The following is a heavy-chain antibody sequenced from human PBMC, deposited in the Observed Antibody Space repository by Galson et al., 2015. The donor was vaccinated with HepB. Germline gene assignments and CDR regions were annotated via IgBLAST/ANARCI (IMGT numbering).Heavy chain of an antibody. Sequence: SLRLSCAASGFTFSSYGMHWVRQAPGKGLEWVAVISHDGSNKYYADSVKGRFTISRDNSKNTLYLQMNSLRAEDTAVYYCAKDRGGDILTGYRRSGIDYWGQGTLVTVSS. D-gene: IGHD3-9*01. CDR1: GFTFSSYG. CDR3: AKDRGGDILTGYRRSGIDY. V-gene: IGHV3-30*18. CDR2: ISHDGSNK. J-gene: IGHJ4*02.